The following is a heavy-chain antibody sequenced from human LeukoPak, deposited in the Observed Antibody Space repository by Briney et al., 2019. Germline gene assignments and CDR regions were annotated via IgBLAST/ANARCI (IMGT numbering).Heavy chain of an antibody. V-gene: IGHV4-34*01. CDR3: ARERVTVVPAAMFDP. J-gene: IGHJ5*02. Sequence: SETLSLTCAVYGGSFSGYYWSWIRQPPGKGLEWIGEINHSGSTNYNPSLKSRVTISVDTSKNQFSLKLSSVTAADTAVYYRARERVTVVPAAMFDPWGQGTLVTVSS. CDR1: GGSFSGYY. D-gene: IGHD2-2*01. CDR2: INHSGST.